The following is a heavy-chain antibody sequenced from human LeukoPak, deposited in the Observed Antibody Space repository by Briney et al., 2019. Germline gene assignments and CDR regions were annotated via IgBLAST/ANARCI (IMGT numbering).Heavy chain of an antibody. CDR3: ARAEYSSGWYFDY. CDR2: INPNSGGT. J-gene: IGHJ4*02. V-gene: IGHV1-2*02. Sequence: ASVKVSCKASGHTFTGYYMHWVRQAPGQGLEWMGWINPNSGGTNYAQKFQGRVTMTRDTSISTAYMELSRLRSDDTAVYYCARAEYSSGWYFDYWGQGTLVTVSS. CDR1: GHTFTGYY. D-gene: IGHD6-19*01.